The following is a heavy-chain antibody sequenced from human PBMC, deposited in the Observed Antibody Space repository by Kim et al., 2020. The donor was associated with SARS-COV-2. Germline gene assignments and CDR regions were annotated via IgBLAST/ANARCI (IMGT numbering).Heavy chain of an antibody. CDR1: GFTFDDYA. D-gene: IGHD5-12*01. CDR2: ISWDGGST. V-gene: IGHV3-43D*03. Sequence: GGSLRLSCAASGFTFDDYAMHWVRQAPGKGLEWVSLISWDGGSTYYADSVKGRFTISRDNSKNSLYLQMNSLRAEDTALYYCAKEALVATIMGGFDYWGQGTLVTVSS. J-gene: IGHJ4*02. CDR3: AKEALVATIMGGFDY.